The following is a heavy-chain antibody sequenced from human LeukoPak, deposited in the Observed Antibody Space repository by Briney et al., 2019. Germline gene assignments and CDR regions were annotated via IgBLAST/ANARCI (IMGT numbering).Heavy chain of an antibody. CDR2: ISTYNGGT. Sequence: ASVKVSCKATGYTFTDHTITWVRQAPGQGPEYMGWISTYNGGTHSAPNVQGRVTLTTDTSTSTAYMELRSLRFDDTAVYYCARGSSWVGGYYHYMDVWGKGTTVTVSS. CDR1: GYTFTDHT. V-gene: IGHV1-18*01. J-gene: IGHJ6*03. CDR3: ARGSSWVGGYYHYMDV. D-gene: IGHD6-13*01.